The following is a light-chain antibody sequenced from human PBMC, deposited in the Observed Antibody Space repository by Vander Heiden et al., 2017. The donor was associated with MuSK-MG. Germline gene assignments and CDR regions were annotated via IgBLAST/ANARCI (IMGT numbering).Light chain of an antibody. CDR2: DVS. Sequence: QSALTQPASVSGSPGQPITISCTGSSSDVGGYNYVSWYQQHPGKAPKVMIYDVSNRPSGVSNRFSGSKSGNTASLTISGLQAEDEADYYCSSYTSSSTVVFGGGTKLTVL. J-gene: IGLJ2*01. CDR3: SSYTSSSTVV. V-gene: IGLV2-14*01. CDR1: SSDVGGYNY.